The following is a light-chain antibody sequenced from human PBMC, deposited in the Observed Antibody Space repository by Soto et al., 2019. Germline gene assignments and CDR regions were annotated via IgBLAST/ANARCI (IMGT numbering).Light chain of an antibody. CDR3: QQYNSYWT. J-gene: IGKJ1*01. CDR1: QTISSW. Sequence: DIQMTQSPTTLSASVGDRVTITCRASQTISSWLAWYQQKPGKAPKLLIYKASSLESGVPSRFSGSGSGTEFTLTIRSLQADDFATYYCQQYNSYWTFGQGTKVEI. CDR2: KAS. V-gene: IGKV1-5*03.